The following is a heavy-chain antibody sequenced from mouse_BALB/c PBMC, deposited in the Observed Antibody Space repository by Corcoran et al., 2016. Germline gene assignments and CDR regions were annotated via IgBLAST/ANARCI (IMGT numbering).Heavy chain of an antibody. Sequence: EVQLQQSGPELVKPGASVKMSCKASGYTFTSYIMRWVKQKPGQSLEWIGYINPYNDGTKYNEKFKGKATLTSDKSTSTAYMELNSLTSEDSAVYVYARRGYGMYYWGQGTTLTVSS. V-gene: IGHV1S136*01. CDR3: ARRGYGMYY. D-gene: IGHD2-1*01. CDR2: INPYNDGT. J-gene: IGHJ2*01. CDR1: GYTFTSYI.